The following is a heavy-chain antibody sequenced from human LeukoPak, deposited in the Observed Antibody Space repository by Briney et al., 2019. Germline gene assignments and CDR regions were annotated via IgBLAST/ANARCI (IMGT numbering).Heavy chain of an antibody. CDR3: AKKAQYNGNYPLDY. Sequence: GGSLSLSCAASGFTFSSYAMSWVRQAPGKGLEWVSAISGSGGSTYCADSVKGRFTISRDNSKNTLYLQMNSLRAEDTALYFCAKKAQYNGNYPLDYWGQGTLVTVSS. J-gene: IGHJ4*02. D-gene: IGHD1-26*01. V-gene: IGHV3-23*01. CDR2: ISGSGGST. CDR1: GFTFSSYA.